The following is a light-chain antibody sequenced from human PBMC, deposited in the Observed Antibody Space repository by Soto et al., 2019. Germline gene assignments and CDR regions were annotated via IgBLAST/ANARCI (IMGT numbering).Light chain of an antibody. Sequence: QSALTQPASVSGSTGQSITISCTGTSSDVGGYNYASWYQQHPGKAPKLMIYDVSNRPSGVSNRFSGSKSGNTASLTISGLQAEDEADYYCSSYTSSSRYVFGTGTKVTVL. CDR1: SSDVGGYNY. CDR3: SSYTSSSRYV. V-gene: IGLV2-14*01. CDR2: DVS. J-gene: IGLJ1*01.